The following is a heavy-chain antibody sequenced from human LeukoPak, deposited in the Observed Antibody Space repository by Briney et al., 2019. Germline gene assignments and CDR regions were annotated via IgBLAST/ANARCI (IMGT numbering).Heavy chain of an antibody. CDR3: ARDGDYGGRGDY. D-gene: IGHD4-23*01. Sequence: PGGSLRLSCAASAFTFSNYNMNWVRQAPGKGLEWVSSISSSSSYIYYADSVKGRFTISRDNAKNSLYLQMHSLRAEDTAVYYCARDGDYGGRGDYWGQGTLVPVSS. CDR1: AFTFSNYN. V-gene: IGHV3-21*01. CDR2: ISSSSSYI. J-gene: IGHJ4*02.